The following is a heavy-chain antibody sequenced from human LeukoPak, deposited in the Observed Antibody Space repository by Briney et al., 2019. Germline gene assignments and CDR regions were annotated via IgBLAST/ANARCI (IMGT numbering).Heavy chain of an antibody. V-gene: IGHV4-4*07. CDR1: GGSISTNY. CDR2: IYPSGST. J-gene: IGHJ4*02. Sequence: SETLSLTCTVSGGSISTNYWNWTRQSAGKGLEWIGRIYPSGSTNYNPSLKSRVTISLDKTKNQFSLRFNSVTVADTAVYYCARDRGNYPYYFDYWGQGTLVTASS. D-gene: IGHD1-7*01. CDR3: ARDRGNYPYYFDY.